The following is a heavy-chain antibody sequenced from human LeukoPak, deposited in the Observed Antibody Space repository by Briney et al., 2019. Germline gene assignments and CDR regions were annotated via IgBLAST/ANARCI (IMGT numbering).Heavy chain of an antibody. CDR1: GFTFSDHA. CDR2: ISHEGSNK. J-gene: IGHJ5*01. D-gene: IGHD2-15*01. V-gene: IGHV3-30*03. Sequence: QPGGSLRLSCAASGFTFSDHAMAWVRQAPGKGLEWVAVISHEGSNKYHSDSVKGRFTISRDNSKNTLYLQMNSLRAEDTAVYYCARKWWENWFDSWGQGALVTVSS. CDR3: ARKWWENWFDS.